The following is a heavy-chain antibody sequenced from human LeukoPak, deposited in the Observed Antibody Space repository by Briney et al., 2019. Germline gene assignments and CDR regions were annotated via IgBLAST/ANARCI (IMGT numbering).Heavy chain of an antibody. CDR2: ISGSAVDT. V-gene: IGHV3-23*01. J-gene: IGHJ2*01. Sequence: GGSLRLSCAASGFTFNLYGMTWVRQAPGRGLEWVSGISGSAVDTYYADSVKGRFTISRDNSKNELFLQMNNLRAEDTAVYFCAKLGTYWYFDVWGRGTLVTVSS. D-gene: IGHD3-16*01. CDR1: GFTFNLYG. CDR3: AKLGTYWYFDV.